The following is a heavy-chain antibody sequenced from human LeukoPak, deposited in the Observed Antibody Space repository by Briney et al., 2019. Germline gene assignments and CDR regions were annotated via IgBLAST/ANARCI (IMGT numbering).Heavy chain of an antibody. V-gene: IGHV3-30*02. CDR3: AFQFYFDSNEYYQHDYYYMDV. CDR2: IRYDGSNK. Sequence: GGSLRLSCAASGFTFSSYGMHWVRQAPGKGLEWVAFIRYDGSNKYYADSVKGRFTISRDNSKDTLYLQMNSLRAEDTAVYYCAFQFYFDSNEYYQHDYYYMDVWGKGTTVTVSS. D-gene: IGHD3-22*01. CDR1: GFTFSSYG. J-gene: IGHJ6*03.